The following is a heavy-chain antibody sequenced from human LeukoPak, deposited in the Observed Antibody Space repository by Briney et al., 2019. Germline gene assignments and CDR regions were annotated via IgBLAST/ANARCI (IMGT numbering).Heavy chain of an antibody. V-gene: IGHV3-53*01. CDR2: IYSGGST. J-gene: IGHJ4*02. CDR1: GFTDRINY. Sequence: GRSVGLLRAASGFTDRINYMRGVRQAPGKGLEWLSVIYSGGSTYYADSVKGRVTISRDNSKNTLYIQMNSLRAEDTAVYYCARGLQRFDYWGQGTLVTVSS. D-gene: IGHD2-15*01. CDR3: ARGLQRFDY.